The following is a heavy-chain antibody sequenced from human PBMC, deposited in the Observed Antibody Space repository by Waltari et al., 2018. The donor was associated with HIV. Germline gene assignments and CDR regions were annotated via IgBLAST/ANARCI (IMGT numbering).Heavy chain of an antibody. CDR2: RKQDGSEK. Sequence: EVQLVESGGGLVQPGGSLRLSCAASGFTFSNYWMSWVRQAPGKGLEGVANRKQDGSEKYYVDSVKGRFTISRDNDKKSVDLQMNSLRAEDTAVYYCARDGGRRGPFGYWGQGTLVTVSS. V-gene: IGHV3-7*01. CDR1: GFTFSNYW. J-gene: IGHJ4*02. CDR3: ARDGGRRGPFGY. D-gene: IGHD3-3*01.